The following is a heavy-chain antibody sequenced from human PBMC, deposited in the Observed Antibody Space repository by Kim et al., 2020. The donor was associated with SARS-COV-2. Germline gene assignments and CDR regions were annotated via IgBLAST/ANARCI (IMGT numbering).Heavy chain of an antibody. CDR3: AKADSSSWEVGGMDV. CDR1: GFTFSSYA. Sequence: GGSLRLSCAASGFTFSSYAMSWVRQAPGKGLEWVSAISGSGGSTYYADSVKGRFTISRDNSKNTLYLQMNSLRAEDTAVYYCAKADSSSWEVGGMDVWGQGTTVTVSS. D-gene: IGHD6-13*01. J-gene: IGHJ6*02. CDR2: ISGSGGST. V-gene: IGHV3-23*01.